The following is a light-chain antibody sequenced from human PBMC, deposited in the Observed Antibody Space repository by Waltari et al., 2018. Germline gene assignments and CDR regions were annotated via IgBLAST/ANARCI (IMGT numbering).Light chain of an antibody. V-gene: IGLV2-11*01. CDR2: DVT. J-gene: IGLJ1*01. CDR1: SSDVCGLND. CDR3: CSYAGSDTYV. Sequence: QSALTQPRSVSGSPGQSVATPLTGTSSDVCGLNDVSWNQQHPGKAPKIIIYDVTKRPSGVLDRFSGSKSGNTASLTISGLQAEDEADYYCCSYAGSDTYVFGTGTEVTVL.